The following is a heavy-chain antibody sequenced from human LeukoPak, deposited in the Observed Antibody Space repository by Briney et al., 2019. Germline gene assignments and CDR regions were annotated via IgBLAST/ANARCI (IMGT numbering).Heavy chain of an antibody. Sequence: GASVKVSCKASGYTFTDYYMHWVRQAPGQGLEWMGWINPSSGDTKYAQKFQGRVTMTRDTSISTAYMELSRLRSDDTAVYYCARGHKWTNYYESSGESDAFDIWGQGTMVTVSS. CDR2: INPSSGDT. V-gene: IGHV1-2*02. J-gene: IGHJ3*02. D-gene: IGHD3-22*01. CDR1: GYTFTDYY. CDR3: ARGHKWTNYYESSGESDAFDI.